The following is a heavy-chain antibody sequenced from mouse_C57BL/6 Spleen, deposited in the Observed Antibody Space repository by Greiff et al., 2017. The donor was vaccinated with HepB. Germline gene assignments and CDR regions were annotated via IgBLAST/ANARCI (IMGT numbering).Heavy chain of an antibody. V-gene: IGHV3-6*01. J-gene: IGHJ3*01. D-gene: IGHD2-2*01. CDR3: ASEGGLRRAPSAC. Sequence: EVQVVESGPGLVKPSQSLSLTCSVTGYSIPSGYYWNWIRQFPGNKLEWMGYISYDGSNNYNPSLKNRISITRDTSKNQFFLKLNSVTTEDTATYYCASEGGLRRAPSACWGQGTPATVS. CDR1: GYSIPSGYY. CDR2: ISYDGSN.